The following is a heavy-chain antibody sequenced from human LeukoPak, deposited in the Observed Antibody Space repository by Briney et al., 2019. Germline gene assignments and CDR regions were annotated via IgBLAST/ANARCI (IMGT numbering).Heavy chain of an antibody. CDR3: ARPLLPYSYGYHYFDY. Sequence: GGSLRLSCAASGFTFSSYSMNWVRQAPGKGLEWVSSISSSSSYIYYADSVKGRFTISRDNAKNSLYLQMNSLRAEDTAVYCCARPLLPYSYGYHYFDYWGQGTLVTVSS. J-gene: IGHJ4*02. V-gene: IGHV3-21*01. CDR1: GFTFSSYS. D-gene: IGHD5-18*01. CDR2: ISSSSSYI.